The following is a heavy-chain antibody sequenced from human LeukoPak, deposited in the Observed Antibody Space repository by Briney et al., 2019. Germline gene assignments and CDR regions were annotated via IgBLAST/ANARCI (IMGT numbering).Heavy chain of an antibody. CDR1: GGTFISYA. D-gene: IGHD3-22*01. CDR2: IIPIFGTA. J-gene: IGHJ5*02. Sequence: SVKVSCKASGGTFISYAISWVRQAPGQGLEWMGGIIPIFGTANYAQKFQGRVTITTDESTSTAYMQLSSLRSEDTAVYYGARGYDTTSFEFDPWGQGTLVTVSS. CDR3: ARGYDTTSFEFDP. V-gene: IGHV1-69*05.